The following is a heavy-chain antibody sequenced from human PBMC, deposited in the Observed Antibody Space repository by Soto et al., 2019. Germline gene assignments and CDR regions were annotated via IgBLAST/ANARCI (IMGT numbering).Heavy chain of an antibody. CDR2: IYYSGST. J-gene: IGHJ6*02. V-gene: IGHV4-59*01. CDR1: GGSISSYY. D-gene: IGHD3-3*01. Sequence: PSETLSLTCTVSGGSISSYYWSWIRQPPGKGLEWIGYIYYSGSTNYNPSLKSRVTISVGTSKNQFSLKLSSVTAADTAVYYCARTAIFGVAYYYYYGMDVWGQGTTVTVS. CDR3: ARTAIFGVAYYYYYGMDV.